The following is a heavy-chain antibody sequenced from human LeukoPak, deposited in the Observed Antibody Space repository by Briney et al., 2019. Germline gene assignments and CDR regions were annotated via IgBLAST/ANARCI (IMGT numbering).Heavy chain of an antibody. Sequence: SETLSLTCTVSGDSISSGDYYWSWIRQPAGKGLEWIGRISSSGSTNYNPSLKSRVTISVDTSKNQFSLKLSSVTAADTAVYYCARAFGEQWLASYYFDYWGQGTLVTVSS. V-gene: IGHV4-61*02. CDR2: ISSSGST. D-gene: IGHD6-19*01. CDR1: GDSISSGDYY. J-gene: IGHJ4*02. CDR3: ARAFGEQWLASYYFDY.